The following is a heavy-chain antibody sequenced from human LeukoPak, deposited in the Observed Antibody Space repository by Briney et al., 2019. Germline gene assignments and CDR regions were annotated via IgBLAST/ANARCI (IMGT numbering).Heavy chain of an antibody. CDR2: INHSGST. J-gene: IGHJ4*02. Sequence: SETLSLTCAVYGGSFSGYYWSWIRQPPGKGLEWIGEINHSGSTNYNPSLKSRVTISVDTSKNQFSLKLSSVTAADTAVYYCAREIYSVFDYWGQGTLVTVSS. D-gene: IGHD2-15*01. V-gene: IGHV4-34*01. CDR1: GGSFSGYY. CDR3: AREIYSVFDY.